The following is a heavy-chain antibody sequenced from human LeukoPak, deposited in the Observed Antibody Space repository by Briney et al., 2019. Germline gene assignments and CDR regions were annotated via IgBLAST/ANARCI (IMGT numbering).Heavy chain of an antibody. J-gene: IGHJ4*02. CDR3: ARGVYIAAAQYGY. D-gene: IGHD6-13*01. V-gene: IGHV4-59*11. CDR1: GGSINNHY. CDR2: VYSSGST. Sequence: SETLSLTCTVSGGSINNHYWSWIRQSPGTGLEWIGNVYSSGSTKYNPSLESRVTISVDTSKNQFSLKLSSVTAADTAVYYCARGVYIAAAQYGYWGQGTLVTVSS.